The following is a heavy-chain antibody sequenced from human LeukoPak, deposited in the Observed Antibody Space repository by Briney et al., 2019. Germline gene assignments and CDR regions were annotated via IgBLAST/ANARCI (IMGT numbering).Heavy chain of an antibody. J-gene: IGHJ5*02. CDR1: GGTFSSYA. CDR2: IIPIFGTA. D-gene: IGHD2-21*02. V-gene: IGHV1-69*06. CDR3: AREKKEYCGGDCKGAWFDP. Sequence: SVKVSCKASGGTFSSYAISWVRLAPGQGLEWMGGIIPIFGTANYAQKFQGRVTITADKSTSTAYMELSSLRSEDTAVYYCAREKKEYCGGDCKGAWFDPWGQGTLVTVSS.